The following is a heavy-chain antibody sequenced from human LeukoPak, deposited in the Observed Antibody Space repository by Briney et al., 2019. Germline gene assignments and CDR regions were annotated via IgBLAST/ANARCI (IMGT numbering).Heavy chain of an antibody. Sequence: GGSLRLSCAASGFAFSSYAMSWVRQAPGKGLEWVSIISGDAGSTYYADSVKGRFTISRDNSKNTLFLQMNSLRAEDTAVYYCAKVSHSSGYYYYDYWGQGTLVTVSS. CDR2: ISGDAGST. V-gene: IGHV3-23*01. J-gene: IGHJ4*02. CDR1: GFAFSSYA. CDR3: AKVSHSSGYYYYDY. D-gene: IGHD3-22*01.